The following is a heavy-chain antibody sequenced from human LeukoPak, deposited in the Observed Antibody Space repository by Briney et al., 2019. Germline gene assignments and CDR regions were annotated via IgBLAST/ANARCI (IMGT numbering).Heavy chain of an antibody. D-gene: IGHD5-12*01. CDR1: GYTFTGYY. CDR3: ARAYSGYDRRFDP. Sequence: ASVKVSCKAPGYTFTGYYMHWVRQAPGQGLEWMGWINPNSGGTNYAQKFQGRVTMTRDTSISTAYMELSRLRSDDTAVYYCARAYSGYDRRFDPWGQGTLVTVSS. J-gene: IGHJ5*02. V-gene: IGHV1-2*02. CDR2: INPNSGGT.